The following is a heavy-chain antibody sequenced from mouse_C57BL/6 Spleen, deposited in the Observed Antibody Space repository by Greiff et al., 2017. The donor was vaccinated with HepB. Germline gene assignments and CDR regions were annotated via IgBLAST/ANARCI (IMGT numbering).Heavy chain of an antibody. V-gene: IGHV1-22*01. J-gene: IGHJ4*01. Sequence: EVKLQESGPELVKPGASVKMSCKASGYTFTDYNMHWVKQSHGKSLEWIGYINPNNGGTSYNQKFKGKATLTVNKSSSTAYMELRSLTSEDSAVYYCASGRRAMDYWGQGTSVTVSS. CDR2: INPNNGGT. CDR1: GYTFTDYN. CDR3: ASGRRAMDY.